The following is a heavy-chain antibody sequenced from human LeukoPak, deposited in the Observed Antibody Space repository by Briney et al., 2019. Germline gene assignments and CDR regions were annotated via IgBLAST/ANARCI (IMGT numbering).Heavy chain of an antibody. CDR3: ARVKRKYQLLKPLHETPSHYFDY. V-gene: IGHV4-39*07. J-gene: IGHJ4*02. CDR2: IYYSGTT. D-gene: IGHD2-2*01. CDR1: GGSISSSSYY. Sequence: PSETLSLTCTVSGGSISSSSYYWGWIRQPPGKGLEWIGSIYYSGTTYYNPSLKSRVTMSLDTSKNQFSLKLSSVTAADTAMYYCARVKRKYQLLKPLHETPSHYFDYWGQGTLVTVSS.